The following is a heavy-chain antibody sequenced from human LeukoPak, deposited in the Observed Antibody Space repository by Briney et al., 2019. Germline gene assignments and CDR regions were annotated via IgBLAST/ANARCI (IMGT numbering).Heavy chain of an antibody. D-gene: IGHD3-3*01. CDR2: ITSNGADT. V-gene: IGHV3-23*01. Sequence: PGGSLRLSCVGSGYTFNNYGMSWVRQVPEMGLEWVSIITSNGADTEYADSVKGRFTISRDNSKNTLYLQMNSLRAEDTAVYYCAKDAAFSSRYDFWSGYYYYYMDVWGKGTTVTVSS. CDR1: GYTFNNYG. CDR3: AKDAAFSSRYDFWSGYYYYYMDV. J-gene: IGHJ6*03.